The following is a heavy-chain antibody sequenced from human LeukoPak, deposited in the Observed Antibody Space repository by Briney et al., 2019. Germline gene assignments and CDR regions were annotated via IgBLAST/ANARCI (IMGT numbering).Heavy chain of an antibody. CDR2: INHSGST. V-gene: IGHV4-34*01. J-gene: IGHJ4*02. Sequence: KPSETLSLTCAVYGGSFSGYYWTWIRQPPGKGLEWIGEINHSGSTNYNPSLKSRVTISVDTSKNQFSLKLRSVTAADAAVYYCAREGGFYRPLDYSGQGTLVTVSS. CDR1: GGSFSGYY. D-gene: IGHD3-3*01. CDR3: AREGGFYRPLDY.